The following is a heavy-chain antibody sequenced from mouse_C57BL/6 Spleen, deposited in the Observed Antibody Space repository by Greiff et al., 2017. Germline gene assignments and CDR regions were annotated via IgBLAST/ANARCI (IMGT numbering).Heavy chain of an antibody. CDR1: GYSITSGYY. V-gene: IGHV3-6*01. CDR2: ISYDGSN. J-gene: IGHJ1*03. D-gene: IGHD2-4*01. CDR3: ARGYYDYDWYFDV. Sequence: EVKLVESGPGLVKPSPSLSLTCSVTGYSITSGYYWNWIRQFPGNKLEWMGYISYDGSNNYNPSLKNRISITRDTSKNQFFLKLNSVTTEDTATYYCARGYYDYDWYFDVWGTGTTVTVSS.